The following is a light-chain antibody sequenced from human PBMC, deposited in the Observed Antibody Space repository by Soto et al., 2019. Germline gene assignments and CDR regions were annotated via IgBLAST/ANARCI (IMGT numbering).Light chain of an antibody. CDR2: EVS. J-gene: IGLJ1*01. CDR3: CSYAGSSPYV. CDR1: SSDVGSYNL. Sequence: QSVLTQPASVSGSPGQSITISCTGTSSDVGSYNLVSWYQQHPGKAPKLMIYEVSKRPSGVPNRFSGSKSGNTVSLTISGLQAEDEADYYCCSYAGSSPYVFGTGTKVTVL. V-gene: IGLV2-23*02.